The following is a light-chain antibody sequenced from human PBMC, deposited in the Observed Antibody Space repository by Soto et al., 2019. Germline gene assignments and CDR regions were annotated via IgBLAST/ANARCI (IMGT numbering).Light chain of an antibody. CDR3: QSSDSTLDARYV. CDR1: GSNIGAGYD. Sequence: QSVLTQPPSMSGSPGQRVTISCTGSGSNIGAGYDVHWYQHRPGTAPKLLVFGDSHRPSGVPDRFSGSKSGTSASLAITGLQAEDEGDYYCQSSDSTLDARYVFGTGTKLTVL. CDR2: GDS. V-gene: IGLV1-40*01. J-gene: IGLJ1*01.